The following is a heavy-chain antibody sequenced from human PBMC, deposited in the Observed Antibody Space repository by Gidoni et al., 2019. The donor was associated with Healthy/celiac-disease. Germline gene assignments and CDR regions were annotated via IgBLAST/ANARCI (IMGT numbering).Heavy chain of an antibody. D-gene: IGHD1-26*01. V-gene: IGHV3-30-3*01. CDR2: ISYDGSNK. Sequence: QVQLVESGGGVVQPGRSLRLSCAASGFTFSSYAMHWVRQAPGKGLEWVAVISYDGSNKYYADSVKGRFTISRDNSKNTLYLQMNSLRAEDTAVYYCARVPNYSGRGCGVWGQGTTVTVSS. CDR3: ARVPNYSGRGCGV. CDR1: GFTFSSYA. J-gene: IGHJ6*02.